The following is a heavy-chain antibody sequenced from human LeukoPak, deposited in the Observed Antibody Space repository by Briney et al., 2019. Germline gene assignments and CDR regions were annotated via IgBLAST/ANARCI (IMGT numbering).Heavy chain of an antibody. V-gene: IGHV3-30*02. CDR3: AKVYHGDFYYFDY. Sequence: GGSLRLSCAASGFTFSSYGMHWVRQAPGKGLEWVAFIRYDGSNKYYADSVKGRFTISRDNSKNTLYLRMNSLGAEDTAVYYCAKVYHGDFYYFDYWGQGTLVTVSS. CDR2: IRYDGSNK. CDR1: GFTFSSYG. D-gene: IGHD4-17*01. J-gene: IGHJ4*02.